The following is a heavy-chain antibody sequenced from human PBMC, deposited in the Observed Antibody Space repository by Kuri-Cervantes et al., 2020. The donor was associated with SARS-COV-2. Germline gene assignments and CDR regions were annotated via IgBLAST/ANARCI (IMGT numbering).Heavy chain of an antibody. CDR1: GGSISSSNYY. J-gene: IGHJ4*02. CDR2: IYHSGST. D-gene: IGHD3-16*02. CDR3: ARGVIVGELSLFGKN. Sequence: ESLKISCTVSGGSISSSNYYWGWIRQPPGKGLEWIGSIYHSGSTYYNPSLKSRVTISVDTSKNQFSLKLSSVTAADTAVYYCARGVIVGELSLFGKNWGQGTLVTVSS. V-gene: IGHV4-39*07.